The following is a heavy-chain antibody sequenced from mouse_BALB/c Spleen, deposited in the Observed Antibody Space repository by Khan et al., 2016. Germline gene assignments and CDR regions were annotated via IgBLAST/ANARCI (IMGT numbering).Heavy chain of an antibody. J-gene: IGHJ2*01. CDR1: GYTFNNYW. CDR3: ARGGGHPSFDY. CDR2: ILPGSGNT. V-gene: IGHV1-9*01. Sequence: QVQLQQSGAELMKPGASVKISCKASGYTFNNYWIEWVKQRPGHGLEWIGEILPGSGNTNYTEKFKVKATFTSDTSSNTVYMQLSSLTSEDSAVYYCARGGGHPSFDYWGQGTTLTVSS. D-gene: IGHD1-1*02.